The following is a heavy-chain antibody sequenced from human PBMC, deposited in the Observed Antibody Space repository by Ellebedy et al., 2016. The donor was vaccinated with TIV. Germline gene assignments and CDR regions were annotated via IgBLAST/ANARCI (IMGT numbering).Heavy chain of an antibody. CDR3: ARNVFRLRELSLFDY. V-gene: IGHV1-46*01. D-gene: IGHD3-16*02. CDR2: INPSGGST. CDR1: GYTFTSYY. Sequence: ASVKVSCKASGYTFTSYYMHWVRQAPGQGLEWMGTINPSGGSTSYAQKFQGRVTMTSDTSTSTVHMELSSLRSEDTAVYYCARNVFRLRELSLFDYWGQGTLVTVSS. J-gene: IGHJ4*02.